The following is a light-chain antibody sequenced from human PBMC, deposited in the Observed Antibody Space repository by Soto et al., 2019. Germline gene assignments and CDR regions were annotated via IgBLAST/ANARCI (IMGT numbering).Light chain of an antibody. CDR2: WAS. Sequence: DIVMTQSPDSLAVSLGERATINCKSSQSILFNSNNKNYLVWYQQRPGQSPKLLLYWASSREPGVPDRFSGSGSGTDFTLTISSLQADDVAVYYSQQYFSTPYTFGQGTKMDIK. V-gene: IGKV4-1*01. CDR1: QSILFNSNNKNY. CDR3: QQYFSTPYT. J-gene: IGKJ2*01.